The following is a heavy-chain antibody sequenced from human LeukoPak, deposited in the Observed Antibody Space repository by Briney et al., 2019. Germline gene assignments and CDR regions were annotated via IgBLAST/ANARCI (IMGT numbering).Heavy chain of an antibody. CDR3: ARRSETGRGGAFDY. Sequence: GESLEISCKGSGYKFTSYWIGWVRQMPGKGLEWMGIIYPGDSDTRYSQSFQGQVTISVDKSISTAYLQWSSLKASDTAMYYCARRSETGRGGAFDYWGQGTLVTVSS. V-gene: IGHV5-51*01. CDR2: IYPGDSDT. D-gene: IGHD3-10*01. J-gene: IGHJ4*02. CDR1: GYKFTSYW.